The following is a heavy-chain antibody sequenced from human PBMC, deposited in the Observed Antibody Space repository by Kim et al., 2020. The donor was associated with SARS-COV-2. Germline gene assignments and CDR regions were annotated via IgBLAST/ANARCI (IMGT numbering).Heavy chain of an antibody. V-gene: IGHV3-48*03. D-gene: IGHD6-13*01. CDR3: ARNARVAAAEPLFRY. Sequence: DSVKGRFTISRDNAKNSLYLQMHSLRAEDTAVYYCARNARVAAAEPLFRYWGQGTLVTVSS. J-gene: IGHJ4*02.